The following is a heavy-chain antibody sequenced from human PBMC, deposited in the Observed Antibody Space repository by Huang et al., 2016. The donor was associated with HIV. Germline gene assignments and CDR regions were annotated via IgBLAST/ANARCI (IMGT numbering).Heavy chain of an antibody. CDR1: GFTFSSYW. V-gene: IGHV3-7*01. Sequence: EVQLVESGGGLVQPGGSLRLACAASGFTFSSYWVSWVRQAPGKGLEWGANIKQDGREKYYVDSVRGRFTISRDNAKNSLYLQMNSLRAEDTAVYYCARPSTWGQGTLVTVSS. J-gene: IGHJ5*02. CDR3: ARPST. CDR2: IKQDGREK. D-gene: IGHD2-2*01.